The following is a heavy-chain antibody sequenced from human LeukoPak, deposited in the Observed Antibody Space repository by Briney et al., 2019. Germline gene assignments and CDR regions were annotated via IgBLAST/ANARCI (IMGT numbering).Heavy chain of an antibody. D-gene: IGHD5-18*01. CDR2: INHSGST. Sequence: SETLSLTCAVYGGSFSGYYWSWIRQPPGKGLEWIGEINHSGSTNYNPSLKSRVTISVDTSKNQFSLKLSPVTAADTAVYYCARAPDTAMVIGIDYWGQGTLVTVSS. CDR3: ARAPDTAMVIGIDY. CDR1: GGSFSGYY. V-gene: IGHV4-34*01. J-gene: IGHJ4*02.